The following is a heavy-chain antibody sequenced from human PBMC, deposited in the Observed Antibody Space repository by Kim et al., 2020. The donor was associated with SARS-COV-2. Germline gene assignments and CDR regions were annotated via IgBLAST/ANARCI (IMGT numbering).Heavy chain of an antibody. CDR1: GGTFSSNA. V-gene: IGHV1-69*13. Sequence: SVKVSCKASGGTFSSNAVSWMRQAPGQGLEWMGDIIAVFGTSTYAQKFEGRVTISADASTNTAYMELSSLRSDDTAVYYCAREILFSFDNWGQGRLLSVSS. CDR3: AREILFSFDN. CDR2: IIAVFGTS. J-gene: IGHJ4*02.